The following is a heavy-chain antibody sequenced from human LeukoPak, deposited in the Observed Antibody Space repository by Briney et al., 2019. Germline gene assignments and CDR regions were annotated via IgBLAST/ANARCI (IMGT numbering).Heavy chain of an antibody. D-gene: IGHD6-6*01. J-gene: IGHJ4*02. CDR2: INHSGST. CDR3: ASSPSPGIAARRGPERGFDY. Sequence: GSLRLSCAASGFTLSSYAMSWIRQPPGKGLEWIGEINHSGSTNYNPSLKSRVTISVDTSKNQFSLKLSSVTAADTAVYYCASSPSPGIAARRGPERGFDYWGQGTLVTVSS. V-gene: IGHV4-34*01. CDR1: GFTLSSYA.